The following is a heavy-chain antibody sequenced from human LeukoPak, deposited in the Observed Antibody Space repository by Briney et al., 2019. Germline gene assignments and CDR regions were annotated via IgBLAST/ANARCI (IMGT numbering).Heavy chain of an antibody. CDR2: IYYSGST. V-gene: IGHV4-30-4*01. J-gene: IGHJ6*02. CDR3: ARDGYKFYYYYGMDV. CDR1: GGSISSGDYY. D-gene: IGHD5-24*01. Sequence: SQTLSLTCTVSGGSISSGDYYWSWIRQPPGKGLEWIGYIYYSGSTYYNPSLKSRVTISVDTSKNQFSLKLSSVTAADTAVYYCARDGYKFYYYYGMDVWGQGTTVTVSS.